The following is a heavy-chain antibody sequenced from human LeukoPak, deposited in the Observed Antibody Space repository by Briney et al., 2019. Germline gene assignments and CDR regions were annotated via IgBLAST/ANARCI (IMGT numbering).Heavy chain of an antibody. V-gene: IGHV4-39*01. CDR1: GGSISSSSYY. J-gene: IGHJ5*02. Sequence: SETLSLTCTVSGGSISSSSYYWGWIRQPPGKGLEWIGSIYYSGSTYYNPSLKSRVTISVDTSKNQFSLKLSSVTAADTAVYYCARRRYCSSTSCYNWFDPGAREPWSPSPQ. CDR2: IYYSGST. CDR3: ARRRYCSSTSCYNWFDP. D-gene: IGHD2-2*01.